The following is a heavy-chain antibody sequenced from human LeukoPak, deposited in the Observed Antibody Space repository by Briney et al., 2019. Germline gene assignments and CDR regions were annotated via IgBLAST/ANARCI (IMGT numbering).Heavy chain of an antibody. CDR2: IYHSGGT. CDR3: ARDYYDSSGYFNNWLDP. J-gene: IGHJ5*02. D-gene: IGHD3-22*01. Sequence: PSETLSLTCTVSGGSISSYYWSWIRQPPGKGLEWLGYIYHSGGTSYNPSLKTRVTISVDRSKNQFSLKLSSVTAADTAVYYCARDYYDSSGYFNNWLDPWGQGILVTVSS. V-gene: IGHV4-4*08. CDR1: GGSISSYY.